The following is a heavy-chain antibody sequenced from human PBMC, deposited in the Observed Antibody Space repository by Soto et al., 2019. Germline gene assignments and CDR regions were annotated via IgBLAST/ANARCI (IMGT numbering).Heavy chain of an antibody. J-gene: IGHJ6*03. CDR2: TYYRSKWYN. CDR1: GDSVSSNSAA. D-gene: IGHD2-21*02. V-gene: IGHV6-1*01. Sequence: SQTLSLTCAISGDSVSSNSAAWNWIRQSPSRGLEWLGRTYYRSKWYNDYAVSVKSRITINPDTSKNQFSLQLNSVTPEDTAVYYCARAYMGTARRSSELFDYMDVWGKGTTVTVSS. CDR3: ARAYMGTARRSSELFDYMDV.